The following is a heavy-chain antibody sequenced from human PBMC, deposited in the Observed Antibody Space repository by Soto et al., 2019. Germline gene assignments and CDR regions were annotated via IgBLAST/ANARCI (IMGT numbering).Heavy chain of an antibody. Sequence: GGSLRLSCAASGFTFSSYDMHWVRQAPGKGLEWVSAIGTAGDTYYPGSVKGRFTISRENAKNSLYLQMNSLRAGDTAVYYCARGVGSSGWYPAVSYDAFDIWRQRTMVTVSS. D-gene: IGHD6-19*01. J-gene: IGHJ3*02. CDR2: IGTAGDT. CDR3: ARGVGSSGWYPAVSYDAFDI. CDR1: GFTFSSYD. V-gene: IGHV3-13*01.